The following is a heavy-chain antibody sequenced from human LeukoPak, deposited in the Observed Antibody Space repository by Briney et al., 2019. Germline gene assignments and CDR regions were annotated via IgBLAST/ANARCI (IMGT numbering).Heavy chain of an antibody. J-gene: IGHJ3*02. Sequence: SGPTLVKPTQTLTLTCTFSGFSLGTSGVGVGWIRQPPGKALEWLVVIYWDDDMRYSPSLKSRLTITKDTSKNQVVLTMTNMDPVDTATYYCAHRRGTWNYVAFDIWGQGTMVTVSS. CDR2: IYWDDDM. D-gene: IGHD1-7*01. V-gene: IGHV2-5*02. CDR1: GFSLGTSGVG. CDR3: AHRRGTWNYVAFDI.